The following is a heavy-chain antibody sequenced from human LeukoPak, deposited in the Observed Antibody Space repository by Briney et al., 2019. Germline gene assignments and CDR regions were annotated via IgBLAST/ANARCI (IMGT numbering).Heavy chain of an antibody. CDR3: ARGPTRLGYCSGGSCQNWFDP. CDR2: INPSGGST. CDR1: GYTFTSYY. J-gene: IGHJ5*02. D-gene: IGHD2-15*01. V-gene: IGHV1-46*01. Sequence: ASVKVSCKASGYTFTSYYMHWVRQAPGQGLEWMGIINPSGGSTSYAQKFQGRVTITADKSTSTAYMELSSLRSEDTAVYYCARGPTRLGYCSGGSCQNWFDPWGQGTLVTVSS.